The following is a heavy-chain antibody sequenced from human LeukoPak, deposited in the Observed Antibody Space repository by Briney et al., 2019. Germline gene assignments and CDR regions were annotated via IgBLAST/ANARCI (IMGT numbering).Heavy chain of an antibody. V-gene: IGHV4-34*01. Sequence: KTSETLSLTCAVYGGSFSGYYWSWIRQPPGKGLEWIGEINHSGSTNYNPSLKSRVTISVDTSKNQFSLKLSSVTAADTAVYYCARRTTLRRYMDVWGKGTTVTISS. J-gene: IGHJ6*03. CDR1: GGSFSGYY. CDR3: ARRTTLRRYMDV. CDR2: INHSGST. D-gene: IGHD4-17*01.